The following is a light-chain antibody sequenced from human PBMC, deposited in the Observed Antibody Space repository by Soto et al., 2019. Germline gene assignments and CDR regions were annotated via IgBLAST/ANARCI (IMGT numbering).Light chain of an antibody. CDR3: QQFNTYPLT. CDR2: EAS. J-gene: IGKJ4*01. CDR1: QGIRDT. V-gene: IGKV1-13*02. Sequence: AIQLTQSPSSLSASVGDRVTISCRTSQGIRDTLAWYQQKPGKAPKLLIFEASNLESGVPSRFSGSGSGTDFALTISSLQPEDFATYYCQQFNTYPLTFGGGTKVEIK.